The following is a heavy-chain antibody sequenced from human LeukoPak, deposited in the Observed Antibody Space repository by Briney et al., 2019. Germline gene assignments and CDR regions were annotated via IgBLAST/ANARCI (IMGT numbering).Heavy chain of an antibody. CDR3: AKVGYCSSTSCYHWVEYYYGMDV. CDR2: ISSSSSTI. D-gene: IGHD2-2*01. V-gene: IGHV3-48*01. J-gene: IGHJ6*02. CDR1: GFTFSSYS. Sequence: GGSLRLSCAASGFTFSSYSMNWVRQAPGKGLEWIAYISSSSSTIYYADSVKGRFTISRDNAKNSLYLQMNSLRAEDTAVYYCAKVGYCSSTSCYHWVEYYYGMDVWGQGTTVTVSS.